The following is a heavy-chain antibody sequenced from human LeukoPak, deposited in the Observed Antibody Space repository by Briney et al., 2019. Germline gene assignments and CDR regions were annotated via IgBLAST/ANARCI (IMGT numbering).Heavy chain of an antibody. J-gene: IGHJ4*02. CDR1: GYTFTSYA. CDR3: ARDQYDSSGYYIDY. D-gene: IGHD3-22*01. V-gene: IGHV1-3*01. CDR2: INAGNGNT. Sequence: GASVKVSCKASGYTFTSYAMHWVRQAPGQRLEWMGWINAGNGNTKYSQKFQGRVTITADKSTSTAYMELSSLRSEDTAVYYCARDQYDSSGYYIDYWGQGTLVTVSS.